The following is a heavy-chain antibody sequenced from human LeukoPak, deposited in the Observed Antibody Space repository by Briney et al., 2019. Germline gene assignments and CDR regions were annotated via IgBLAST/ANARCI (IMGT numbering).Heavy chain of an antibody. Sequence: GESLKISCKGSGYSFTSYWIGWVRQMPGKGLEWMGIIYPGDSDTRYSPSFQGQVTISADKSISTAYLQWSSLKASDTAMYYCARGGVVITKTYNWFDPWGQGTLVTVSS. CDR3: ARGGVVITKTYNWFDP. CDR1: GYSFTSYW. CDR2: IYPGDSDT. J-gene: IGHJ5*02. D-gene: IGHD3-22*01. V-gene: IGHV5-51*01.